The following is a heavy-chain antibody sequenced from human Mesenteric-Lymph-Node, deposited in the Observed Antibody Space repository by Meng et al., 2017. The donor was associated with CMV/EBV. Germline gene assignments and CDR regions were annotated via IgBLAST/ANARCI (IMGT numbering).Heavy chain of an antibody. CDR1: GGSISDSY. D-gene: IGHD3-22*01. CDR3: ARGDYDFGA. Sequence: GSLRLSCTVSGGSISDSYWSWIRQPPGKGLEWIGYIYSSGGTHHNPSLKSRVTISVDPSKNQFSLRLSSVTAADTAVYYCARGDYDFGAWGQGTLVTVSS. CDR2: IYSSGGT. V-gene: IGHV4-59*01. J-gene: IGHJ5*02.